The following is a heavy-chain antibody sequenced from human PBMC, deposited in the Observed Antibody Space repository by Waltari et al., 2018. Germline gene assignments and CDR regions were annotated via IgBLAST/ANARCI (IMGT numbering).Heavy chain of an antibody. V-gene: IGHV3-11*01. CDR2: ISARCSTI. J-gene: IGHJ3*02. Sequence: QVQLVESGGDLIRPGGSLRLSCAASGFTFRNYYMSWIRQAPGEGLECIEYISARCSTIYDADSVKGRFTISRDNAKNSLYLQMSSLRAEDTAVYYCARDSQTAIAMERGAFDIWGQGTMVTVSS. CDR3: ARDSQTAIAMERGAFDI. CDR1: GFTFRNYY. D-gene: IGHD6-19*01.